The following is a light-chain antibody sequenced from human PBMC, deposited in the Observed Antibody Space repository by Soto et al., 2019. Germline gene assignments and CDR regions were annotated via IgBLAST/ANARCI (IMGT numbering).Light chain of an antibody. J-gene: IGLJ2*01. V-gene: IGLV1-51*01. CDR2: DND. Sequence: QSALTQPPSVSAAPGQKVTISCSGTSSNIGNNYVSWYQQLPGTAPKLLIYDNDKRPPGVPDRFSGSKSGTSATLGITGLQTGDEADYYCGTWDSSLSVGGVFGGGTKLTVL. CDR1: SSNIGNNY. CDR3: GTWDSSLSVGGV.